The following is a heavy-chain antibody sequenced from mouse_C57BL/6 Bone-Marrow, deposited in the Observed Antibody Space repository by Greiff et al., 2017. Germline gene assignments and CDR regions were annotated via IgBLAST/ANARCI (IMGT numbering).Heavy chain of an antibody. Sequence: QVQLQQSGAELVKPGASVKLSCKASGYTFTSYWMHWVKQRPGRGLEWIGRIDPNTGGTKYNEKFTRKAPLTVVKPSSTAYMQLSSLTSEDSAVYDCARGGIYCYSSRGSMDYWGQGTSVTVSS. J-gene: IGHJ4*01. D-gene: IGHD1-1*01. V-gene: IGHV1-72*01. CDR3: ARGGIYCYSSRGSMDY. CDR2: IDPNTGGT. CDR1: GYTFTSYW.